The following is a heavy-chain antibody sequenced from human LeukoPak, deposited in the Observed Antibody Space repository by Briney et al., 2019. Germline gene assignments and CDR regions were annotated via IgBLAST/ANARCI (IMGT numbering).Heavy chain of an antibody. V-gene: IGHV3-21*04. CDR3: ARGETVYGGAIVY. D-gene: IGHD3-16*02. CDR1: GFTFSSYN. CDR2: ISSSSSYI. Sequence: GGSLRLSCAASGFTFSSYNMNWVRQAPGKGLEWVSSISSSSSYIYYVDSVKGRFTISRDNAKNSLYLQMNSLRAEDTAVYYCARGETVYGGAIVYWGQGTLVTVSS. J-gene: IGHJ4*02.